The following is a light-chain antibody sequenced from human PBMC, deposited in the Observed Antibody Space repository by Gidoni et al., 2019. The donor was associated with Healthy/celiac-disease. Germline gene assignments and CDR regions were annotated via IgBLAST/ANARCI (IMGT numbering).Light chain of an antibody. J-gene: IGKJ1*01. CDR1: QSISSY. CDR3: QQSYSTPRT. V-gene: IGKV1-39*01. Sequence: DIHMTQSPSSLSASVGDRVTITCRASQSISSYLNWYQQKPGKAPKLLIYAASSLQSGVQSRLSGSGSGTDFTLTISSLQPEDFATYYCQQSYSTPRTFGQGTKVEIK. CDR2: AAS.